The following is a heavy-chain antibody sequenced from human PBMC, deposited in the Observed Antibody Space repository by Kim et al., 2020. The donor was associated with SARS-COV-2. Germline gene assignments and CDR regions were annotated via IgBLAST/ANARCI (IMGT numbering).Heavy chain of an antibody. D-gene: IGHD5-12*01. Sequence: AQKLQGRVTITKDTSTSTVYMELRRLTSDDTAVYYCARNSGYDENWFDPWGQGTLVTVSS. J-gene: IGHJ5*02. CDR3: ARNSGYDENWFDP. V-gene: IGHV1-18*01.